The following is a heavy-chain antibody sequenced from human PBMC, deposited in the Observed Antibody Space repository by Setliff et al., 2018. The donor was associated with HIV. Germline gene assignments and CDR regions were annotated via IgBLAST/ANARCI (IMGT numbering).Heavy chain of an antibody. Sequence: SETLSLTCTVSGGSIRGHYWSWIRQPPGKGLEWIGTIYYSGSTYYKPSLKSRGTISVDTSKNQFYLKLNSVTAADSAVYYCTLTSRLDGYFDPWGQGALGTVSS. J-gene: IGHJ5*02. D-gene: IGHD5-12*01. V-gene: IGHV4-59*11. CDR3: TLTSRLDGYFDP. CDR2: IYYSGST. CDR1: GGSIRGHY.